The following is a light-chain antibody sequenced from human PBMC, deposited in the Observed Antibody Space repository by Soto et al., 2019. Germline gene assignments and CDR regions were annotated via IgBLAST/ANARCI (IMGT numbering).Light chain of an antibody. Sequence: DIQMTQSPSSLSASVGDRVSVTCRASQSISTFLNWYQQRPREAPKLLIYAASSLQSGAHSRFSGSGSWADFTLTIGSLQPEDFATSYCQQSYTTPRTFGQGTKVEVK. CDR2: AAS. J-gene: IGKJ1*01. CDR3: QQSYTTPRT. CDR1: QSISTF. V-gene: IGKV1-39*01.